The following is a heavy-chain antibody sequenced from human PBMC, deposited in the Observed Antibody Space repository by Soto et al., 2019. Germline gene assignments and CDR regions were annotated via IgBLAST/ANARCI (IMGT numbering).Heavy chain of an antibody. V-gene: IGHV3-11*01. CDR3: ASPHRYCSGGSCYSSTMGS. CDR1: GFTFSDYY. D-gene: IGHD2-15*01. Sequence: PXGSLRLSCAASGFTFSDYYMSWIRQAPGKGLGWVSYISSSGSTIYYADSVKGRFTISRDNAKNSLYLQMNSLRAEDTAVYYCASPHRYCSGGSCYSSTMGSWGQGTLVTVSS. J-gene: IGHJ5*02. CDR2: ISSSGSTI.